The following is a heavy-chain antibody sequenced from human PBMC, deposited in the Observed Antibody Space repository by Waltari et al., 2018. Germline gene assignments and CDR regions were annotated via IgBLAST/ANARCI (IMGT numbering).Heavy chain of an antibody. J-gene: IGHJ3*02. CDR3: ARTAFEGSGSYAFDI. CDR2: IDWEDDK. CDR1: GFSLSTSGMC. D-gene: IGHD3-10*01. V-gene: IGHV2-70*15. Sequence: QVTLRESGPALVKPTQTLTLTCTFSGFSLSTSGMCVSWIRQPPGKALAWLARIDWEDDKYYSTALKNRLTSSKDNAKNQVVLTMTNMDPVDTATYYCARTAFEGSGSYAFDIWGQGTMVTVSS.